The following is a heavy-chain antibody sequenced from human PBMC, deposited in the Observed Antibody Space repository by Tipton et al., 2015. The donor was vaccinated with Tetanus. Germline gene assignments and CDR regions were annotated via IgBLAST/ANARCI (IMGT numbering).Heavy chain of an antibody. J-gene: IGHJ4*02. Sequence: LVKPTQTLSLTCTVSGGSISSGGYYWSWIRQHPGKGLEWIGDIYYSGSTYYNPSLKSRVTISVDTSKNQFSLKLNSVTAADTAVYYCARDQARGARGWKYFAYWGQGTLVTVSS. CDR1: GGSISSGGYY. CDR2: IYYSGST. CDR3: ARDQARGARGWKYFAY. D-gene: IGHD1-26*01. V-gene: IGHV4-31*03.